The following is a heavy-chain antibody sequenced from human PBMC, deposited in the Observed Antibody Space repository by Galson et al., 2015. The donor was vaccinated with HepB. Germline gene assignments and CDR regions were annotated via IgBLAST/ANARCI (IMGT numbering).Heavy chain of an antibody. CDR3: TTYYDILTGYYSPDAFDI. D-gene: IGHD3-9*01. CDR2: IKSKTDGGTT. Sequence: SLRLSCAASGFTFSNVWMSWVRQAPGKGLEWVGRIKSKTDGGTTDYAAPVKGRFTISRDDSKNTLYLQMNSLKTEDTAVYYCTTYYDILTGYYSPDAFDIWGQGTMVTVSS. J-gene: IGHJ3*02. CDR1: GFTFSNVW. V-gene: IGHV3-15*01.